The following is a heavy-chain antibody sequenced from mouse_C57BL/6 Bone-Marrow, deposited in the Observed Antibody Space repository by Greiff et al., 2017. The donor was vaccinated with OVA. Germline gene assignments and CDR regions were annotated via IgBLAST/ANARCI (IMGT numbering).Heavy chain of an antibody. CDR1: GYTFTSYW. CDR3: ARGITTVSDY. D-gene: IGHD1-1*01. V-gene: IGHV1-61*01. J-gene: IGHJ2*01. CDR2: IYPSDSET. Sequence: QVQLQQPGAELVRPGSSVKLSCKASGYTFTSYWMDWVKQRPGQGLEWIGNIYPSDSETHYNQKFKDKATLTVDKSSSTAYMQLSSLTSEDSAVYYCARGITTVSDYWGQGTTLTVSS.